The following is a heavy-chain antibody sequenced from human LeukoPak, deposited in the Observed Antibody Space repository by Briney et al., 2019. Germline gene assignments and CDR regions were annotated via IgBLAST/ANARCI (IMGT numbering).Heavy chain of an antibody. CDR2: ISAYNGNT. Sequence: ASVKVSCKASGFDFTSYGISWVRQAPGQGLEWMGWISAYNGNTHYAQKLQGRVTMTTYTSASTAYMELRSLTSDDTAVYYCAREPKSLGDLFFIDYWGQGTLVTVSS. CDR1: GFDFTSYG. J-gene: IGHJ4*02. D-gene: IGHD3-16*01. V-gene: IGHV1-18*01. CDR3: AREPKSLGDLFFIDY.